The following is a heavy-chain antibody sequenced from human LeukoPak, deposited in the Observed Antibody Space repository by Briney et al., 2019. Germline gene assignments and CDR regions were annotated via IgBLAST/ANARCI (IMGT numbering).Heavy chain of an antibody. CDR3: AKGSGYYSYYGMDV. J-gene: IGHJ6*02. V-gene: IGHV3-23*01. D-gene: IGHD1-26*01. CDR1: GFTFSSYG. Sequence: GGSLRLSCAASGFTFSSYGMSWVRQAPGKGLEWVSAISGSGGSTYYADSVKGRFTISRDNSKNTLYLQMNSLRAEDTAVYYCAKGSGYYSYYGMDVWGQGTTVTVSS. CDR2: ISGSGGST.